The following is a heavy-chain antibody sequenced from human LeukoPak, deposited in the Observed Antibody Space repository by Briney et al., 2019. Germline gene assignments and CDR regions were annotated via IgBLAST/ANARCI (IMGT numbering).Heavy chain of an antibody. CDR2: ISWNSGSI. CDR3: TKGSCSSTSCYIDY. V-gene: IGHV3-9*03. Sequence: GRSLRLSCAASGFTFDDYAMHWVRQAPGKGLEWVAGISWNSGSIGYADSVKGRFTISRDNAKNSLYLQMNSLRAEDMALYYCTKGSCSSTSCYIDYWGQGTLVTVSS. J-gene: IGHJ4*02. CDR1: GFTFDDYA. D-gene: IGHD2-2*02.